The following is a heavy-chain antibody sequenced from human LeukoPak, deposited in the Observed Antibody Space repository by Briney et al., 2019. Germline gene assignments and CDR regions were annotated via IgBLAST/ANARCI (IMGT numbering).Heavy chain of an antibody. Sequence: SETLSLTCTVSGYSISTGYYWDWIRQPPGKGLEWIGTFYHGGSTYYNPSLKSRVTISVDTSKNQFSLKLSSVTAADTAVYYCARDKYGENNWFDPWGQGTLVTVSS. V-gene: IGHV4-38-2*02. D-gene: IGHD4-17*01. CDR3: ARDKYGENNWFDP. J-gene: IGHJ5*02. CDR2: FYHGGST. CDR1: GYSISTGYY.